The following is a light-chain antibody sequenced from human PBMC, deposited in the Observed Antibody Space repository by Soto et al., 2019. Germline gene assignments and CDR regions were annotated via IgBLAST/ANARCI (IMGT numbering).Light chain of an antibody. V-gene: IGKV1-6*01. CDR1: QGITND. CDR2: AAS. CDR3: LQDYNYPST. Sequence: AIQMTQSPSSLSASVGERVTITCRASQGITNDLGWYQQKPGTAPKLLIYAASSLQSGVPSRFSGSGSDTDFTLTISSLQPEDFATYYCLQDYNYPSTFGQGTKVEIK. J-gene: IGKJ1*01.